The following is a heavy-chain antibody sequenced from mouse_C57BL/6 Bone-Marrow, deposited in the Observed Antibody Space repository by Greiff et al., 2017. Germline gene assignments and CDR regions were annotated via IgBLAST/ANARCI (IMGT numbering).Heavy chain of an antibody. Sequence: VQLQQSGAELVKPGASVRLSCKASGYTFTSYWMQWVTQRPGQGLEWLGEIDPSDSYTNYNQKFKGKATLTVDTSSSTAYMQLSSLTSEDAAVYYCARDGYYAMDYWGQGTSVTVSS. CDR1: GYTFTSYW. V-gene: IGHV1-50*01. J-gene: IGHJ4*01. CDR3: ARDGYYAMDY. CDR2: IDPSDSYT. D-gene: IGHD2-3*01.